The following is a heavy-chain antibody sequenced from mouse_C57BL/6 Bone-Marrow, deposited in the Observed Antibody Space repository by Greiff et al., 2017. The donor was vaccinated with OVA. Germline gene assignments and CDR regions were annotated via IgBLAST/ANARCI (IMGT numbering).Heavy chain of an antibody. CDR2: ISDGGSYT. J-gene: IGHJ3*01. D-gene: IGHD2-1*01. CDR3: AREGGNSLAY. V-gene: IGHV5-4*01. CDR1: GFTFSSYA. Sequence: EVMLVESGGGLVKPGGSLKLSCAASGFTFSSYAMSWVRQTPEKRLEWVATISDGGSYTSYPDNGKGRFTISRDNAKNNLYLQMSHLKSEDTAMYYCAREGGNSLAYWGQGTLVTVSA.